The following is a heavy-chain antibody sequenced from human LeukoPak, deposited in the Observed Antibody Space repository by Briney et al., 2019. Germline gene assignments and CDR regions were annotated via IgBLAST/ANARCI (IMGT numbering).Heavy chain of an antibody. Sequence: ASVKLSCKSSVYTFTGYYMHWVRDAPGQGLEWMGWIDPNSGGTNCAQKSQGRVNVTRDTSMRTAYMERSRLSSDDTAVYYGARGTSGSALFPPRWGQGTLVTVSS. CDR2: IDPNSGGT. CDR1: VYTFTGYY. V-gene: IGHV1-2*02. J-gene: IGHJ4*02. D-gene: IGHD6-19*01. CDR3: ARGTSGSALFPPR.